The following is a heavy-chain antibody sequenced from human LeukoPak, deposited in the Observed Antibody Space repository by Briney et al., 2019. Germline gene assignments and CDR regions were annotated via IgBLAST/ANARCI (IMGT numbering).Heavy chain of an antibody. Sequence: PSETLSLTCTVSGGSISSGGYYWSWIRQHPGKGLEWIGYIYYSESTYYNPSLKSRVTISVDTSKNQFSLKLSSVTAADTAVYYCASLTDIVVVPAAKGAFDIWGQGTMVTVSS. V-gene: IGHV4-31*03. CDR2: IYYSEST. D-gene: IGHD2-2*01. CDR1: GGSISSGGYY. CDR3: ASLTDIVVVPAAKGAFDI. J-gene: IGHJ3*02.